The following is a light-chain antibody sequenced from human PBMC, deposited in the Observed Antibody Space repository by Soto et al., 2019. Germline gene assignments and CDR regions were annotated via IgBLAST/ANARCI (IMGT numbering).Light chain of an antibody. CDR2: AAS. CDR1: QSIGTD. CDR3: QQSYGTPLT. J-gene: IGKJ1*01. Sequence: DMQMTQNPSSLSASMGDRVSITCRASQSIGTDLNWYQQKPGKAPKLLIYAASTLQSGVPSRFSGSGSGTDFTLTITSLQPEDFATYHCQQSYGTPLTSGQRTKVDIK. V-gene: IGKV1-39*01.